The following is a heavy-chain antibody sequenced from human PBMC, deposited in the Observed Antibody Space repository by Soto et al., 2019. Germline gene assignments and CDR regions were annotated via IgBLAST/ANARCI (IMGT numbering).Heavy chain of an antibody. V-gene: IGHV1-2*02. CDR1: GYTFTVYY. CDR3: ARVLAKGGGSAGFDY. D-gene: IGHD1-26*01. CDR2: IKPKSGGT. Sequence: QVQLVQSGAEVKKPGASVNVSCKASGYTFTVYYMHWVRQAPGQGLEWMGWIKPKSGGTMYPQKFRGRVTMTCEKSISTAYMALTRLRSDDTDVYYCARVLAKGGGSAGFDYCCQVTLVTVYS. J-gene: IGHJ4*02.